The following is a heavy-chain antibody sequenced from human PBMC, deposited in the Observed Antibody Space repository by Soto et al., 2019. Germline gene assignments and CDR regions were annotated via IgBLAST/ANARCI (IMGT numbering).Heavy chain of an antibody. D-gene: IGHD3-22*01. CDR2: IGNQTYGGTV. Sequence: PGGSLRLSCSASGFTFGDYAMTWVRQAPGKGLEWVSFIGNQTYGGTVEYAASVKGRFTISRDDSKSIAYLQMNSLRAEDTAVYYCAKQPLLNYDSSGYYYDYFDYWGQGTLVTVSS. CDR3: AKQPLLNYDSSGYYYDYFDY. V-gene: IGHV3-49*04. CDR1: GFTFGDYA. J-gene: IGHJ4*02.